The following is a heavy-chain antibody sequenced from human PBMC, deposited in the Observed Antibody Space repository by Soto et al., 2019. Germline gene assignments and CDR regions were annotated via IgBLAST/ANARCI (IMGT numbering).Heavy chain of an antibody. J-gene: IGHJ4*02. Sequence: GGSLRLSCAASGFTFSSYAMHWVRQAPGKGLEWVAVISYDGSNKYYADSVKGRFTISRDNSKNTLYLQMNSLRAEDTAVYYCAKPLFQQSIGWSGVFDCWGQGTLVTVSS. CDR3: AKPLFQQSIGWSGVFDC. V-gene: IGHV3-30-3*02. D-gene: IGHD6-13*01. CDR2: ISYDGSNK. CDR1: GFTFSSYA.